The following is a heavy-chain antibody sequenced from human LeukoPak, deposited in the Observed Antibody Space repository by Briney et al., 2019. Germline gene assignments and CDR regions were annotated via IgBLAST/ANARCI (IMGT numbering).Heavy chain of an antibody. V-gene: IGHV3-20*04. J-gene: IGHJ3*02. D-gene: IGHD3-22*01. CDR1: GFTFDDYG. Sequence: PGGSLRLSCAASGFTFDDYGMSWVRQAPGKGLEWVSGINWNGGSTGYADSVKGRFTISRDNAKNSLYLQMNSLRAEDTAVYYCATHSSGYWRNAFDTWGRGTMVTVSS. CDR3: ATHSSGYWRNAFDT. CDR2: INWNGGST.